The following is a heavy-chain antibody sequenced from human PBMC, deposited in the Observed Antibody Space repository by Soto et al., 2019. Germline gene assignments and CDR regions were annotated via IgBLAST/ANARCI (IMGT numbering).Heavy chain of an antibody. CDR1: GFTFDDYA. Sequence: PGGSLRLSCAASGFTFDDYAMHWVRQAPGKGLEWVSGISWNSGSIGYADSVKGRFTISRDNAKNSLYLQMNSLRAEDTALYYCAKEPNQTIAAAGTCFDYWGQGTLVTVSS. CDR3: AKEPNQTIAAAGTCFDY. CDR2: ISWNSGSI. J-gene: IGHJ4*02. V-gene: IGHV3-9*01. D-gene: IGHD6-13*01.